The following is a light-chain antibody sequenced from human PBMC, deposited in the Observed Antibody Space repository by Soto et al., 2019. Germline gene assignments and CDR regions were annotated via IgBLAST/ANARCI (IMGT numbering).Light chain of an antibody. J-gene: IGLJ2*01. Sequence: QAVVTQEPSLTVSPGGTVTLTCGSSTGTVTSGHYPYWFQQKPGQAPKTLIYETSNRHSWTPARFSGSLPGGKAALTLSGAQPEDEAEYYCMLSYSGPRVFGGGTKVTVL. V-gene: IGLV7-46*01. CDR3: MLSYSGPRV. CDR1: TGTVTSGHY. CDR2: ETS.